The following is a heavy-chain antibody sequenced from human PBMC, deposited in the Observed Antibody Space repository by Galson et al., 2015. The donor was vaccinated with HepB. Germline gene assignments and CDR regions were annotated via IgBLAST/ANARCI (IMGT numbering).Heavy chain of an antibody. Sequence: SVKVSCKASGYTFTSYAMNWVRPAPGQGLEWMGWINTNTGNPTYAQGFTGRFVFSLDTSVSTAYLQISSLKAEDTAVYYCARRIAVAGTGGGLDPWGQGTLVTVSS. D-gene: IGHD6-19*01. V-gene: IGHV7-4-1*02. CDR1: GYTFTSYA. CDR2: INTNTGNP. J-gene: IGHJ5*02. CDR3: ARRIAVAGTGGGLDP.